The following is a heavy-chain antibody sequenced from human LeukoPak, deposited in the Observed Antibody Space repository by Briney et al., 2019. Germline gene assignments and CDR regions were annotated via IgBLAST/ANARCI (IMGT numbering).Heavy chain of an antibody. CDR2: IWYDGSNK. Sequence: PGGSLRLSCAASGFTFSSFGMHWVRQAPGKGLEWVAVIWYDGSNKYYADSVKGRFTISRDNAENALYLQMNSLRVEDTAVYFCARDGPAAGLYFDYWGQGILVTVSS. J-gene: IGHJ4*02. CDR1: GFTFSSFG. V-gene: IGHV3-33*01. D-gene: IGHD6-13*01. CDR3: ARDGPAAGLYFDY.